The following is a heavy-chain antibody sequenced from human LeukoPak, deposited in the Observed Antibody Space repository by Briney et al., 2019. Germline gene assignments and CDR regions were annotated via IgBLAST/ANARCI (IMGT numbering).Heavy chain of an antibody. CDR3: ARTRGGYYYDSSGPNDAFDI. D-gene: IGHD3-22*01. CDR1: GYTFTGYY. V-gene: IGHV1-2*02. J-gene: IGHJ3*02. CDR2: INPNSGGT. Sequence: ASVKVSCKASGYTFTGYYMHWVRQAPGQGLEWMGWINPNSGGTNYAQKFQGRVTMTRDTSISTAYMELSRLRSDDTAVYYCARTRGGYYYDSSGPNDAFDIWGQGTMVTVSS.